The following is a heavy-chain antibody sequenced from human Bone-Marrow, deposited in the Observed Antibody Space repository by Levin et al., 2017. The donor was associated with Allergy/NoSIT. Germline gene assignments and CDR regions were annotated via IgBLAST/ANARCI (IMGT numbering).Heavy chain of an antibody. CDR2: ISYDGSNK. CDR3: ARENGQQLVNYFDY. D-gene: IGHD6-13*01. V-gene: IGHV3-30-3*01. Sequence: GGSLRLSCAASGFTFSSYAMHWVRQAPGKGLEWVAVISYDGSNKYYADSVKGRFTISRDNSKNTLYLQMNSLRAEDTAVYYCARENGQQLVNYFDYWGQGTLVTVSS. J-gene: IGHJ4*02. CDR1: GFTFSSYA.